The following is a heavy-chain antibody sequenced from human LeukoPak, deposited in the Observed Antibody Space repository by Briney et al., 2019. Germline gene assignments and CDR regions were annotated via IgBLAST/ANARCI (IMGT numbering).Heavy chain of an antibody. Sequence: PGGSLRLSCAASGFTFSGYAMRWVRQAPGKGLEWVAVISYDGSNKYYADSVKGRFTISRDNSKNTLYLQMNSLRAEDTAVYYCARASRPYTPYDFWSGYPVDYWGQGTLVTVSS. CDR2: ISYDGSNK. V-gene: IGHV3-30-3*01. CDR1: GFTFSGYA. D-gene: IGHD3-3*01. J-gene: IGHJ4*02. CDR3: ARASRPYTPYDFWSGYPVDY.